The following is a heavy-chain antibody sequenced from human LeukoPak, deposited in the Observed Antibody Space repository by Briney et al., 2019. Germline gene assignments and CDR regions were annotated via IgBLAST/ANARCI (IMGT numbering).Heavy chain of an antibody. Sequence: GASVKVSCKASGYTFTGYYMHWVRQAPGQGLEWMGWINPNSGGTNYARKFQGRVTMTRDTSISTAYMELSRLRSDDTAVYYCARSLRGSGYYFDAFDIWGQGTMVTVSS. J-gene: IGHJ3*02. D-gene: IGHD3-22*01. CDR3: ARSLRGSGYYFDAFDI. CDR1: GYTFTGYY. V-gene: IGHV1-2*02. CDR2: INPNSGGT.